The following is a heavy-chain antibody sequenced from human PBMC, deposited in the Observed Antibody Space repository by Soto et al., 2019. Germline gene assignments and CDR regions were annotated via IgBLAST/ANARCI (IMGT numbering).Heavy chain of an antibody. CDR2: INHSGST. J-gene: IGHJ5*02. Sequence: SETLSLTCAVYGGSFSGYYWSWIRQPPGKGLEWIGEINHSGSTNYNPSLKSRVTISVDTSKNQFSLKLSSVTAADTAVYYCARGGINCSSTSCYYNWFDHWGQGTLVTVSS. D-gene: IGHD2-2*01. CDR3: ARGGINCSSTSCYYNWFDH. V-gene: IGHV4-34*01. CDR1: GGSFSGYY.